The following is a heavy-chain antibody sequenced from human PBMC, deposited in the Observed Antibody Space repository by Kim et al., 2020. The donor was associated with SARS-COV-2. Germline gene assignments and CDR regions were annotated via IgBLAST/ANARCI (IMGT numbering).Heavy chain of an antibody. J-gene: IGHJ6*02. CDR2: ILHIGTT. Sequence: SETLSLTCSVSGDSISSRNYYWGWIRQPPGKGLEWIGTILHIGTTYYNPSLKSRATLSVDTSKNQFSLKLSSVTAAYTAIYYCARDTPAPRKAGDAMDFWGQATPVTLSS. D-gene: IGHD2-2*01. CDR1: GDSISSRNYY. V-gene: IGHV4-39*07. CDR3: ARDTPAPRKAGDAMDF.